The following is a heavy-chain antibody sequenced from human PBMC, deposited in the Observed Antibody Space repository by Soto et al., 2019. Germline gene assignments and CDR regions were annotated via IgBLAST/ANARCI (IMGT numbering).Heavy chain of an antibody. CDR3: ARDAEGISGSSPRFAFDI. D-gene: IGHD3-10*01. J-gene: IGHJ3*02. CDR1: GGSISSGGYY. Sequence: QVQLQESGPGLVKPSQTLSLTCTVSGGSISSGGYYWSWIRQHPGKGLEWIGYIYYSGSTYYHPSLKSRVTISVDTSKNQCSLKLSSVTAADTAVYYCARDAEGISGSSPRFAFDIWGQGTMVTVSS. V-gene: IGHV4-31*03. CDR2: IYYSGST.